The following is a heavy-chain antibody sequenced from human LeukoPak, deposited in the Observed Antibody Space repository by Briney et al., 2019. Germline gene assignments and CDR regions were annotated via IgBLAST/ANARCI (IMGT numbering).Heavy chain of an antibody. CDR2: INPNSGGT. CDR3: ARDWAGKITMVRGVIVDY. Sequence: ASVKVSCKASGYTFTGYYMHWVRQAPGQGLEWMGWINPNSGGTNYAQKFQGRVTMTRDTSISTAYMELRSLRSDDTAVYYCARDWAGKITMVRGVIVDYWGQGTLVTVSS. V-gene: IGHV1-2*02. J-gene: IGHJ4*02. D-gene: IGHD3-10*01. CDR1: GYTFTGYY.